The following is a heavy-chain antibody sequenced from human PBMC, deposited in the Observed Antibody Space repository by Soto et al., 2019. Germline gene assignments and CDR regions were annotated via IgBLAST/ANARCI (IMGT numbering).Heavy chain of an antibody. J-gene: IGHJ4*02. Sequence: QVQLVESGGGVVQPGRSLRLSCAASGFTFSSYAMHWVRQAPGKGLEWVAVISYDGSNKYYADSVKGRFTISRDNSKNTLYLQMNSLRAEDTAVYYGARDRLGFGDFDYWGQGTLVTVSS. D-gene: IGHD3-10*01. CDR2: ISYDGSNK. CDR1: GFTFSSYA. V-gene: IGHV3-30-3*01. CDR3: ARDRLGFGDFDY.